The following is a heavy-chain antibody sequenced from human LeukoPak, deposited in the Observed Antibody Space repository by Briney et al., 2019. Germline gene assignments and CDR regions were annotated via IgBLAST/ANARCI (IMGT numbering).Heavy chain of an antibody. D-gene: IGHD6-13*01. V-gene: IGHV1-46*01. CDR2: INPSGGST. CDR3: ATDRSHIAAAGTGFDP. CDR1: GYTFTSYY. J-gene: IGHJ5*02. Sequence: ASVKVSCKASGYTFTSYYMHWVRQAPGQGLEWMGIINPSGGSTSYAQKFQGRVTMTEDTSTDTAYMELSSLRSEDTAVYYCATDRSHIAAAGTGFDPWGQGTLVTVSS.